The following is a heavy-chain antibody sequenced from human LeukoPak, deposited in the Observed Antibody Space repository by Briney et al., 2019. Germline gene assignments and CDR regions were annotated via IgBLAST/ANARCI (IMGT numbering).Heavy chain of an antibody. V-gene: IGHV5-51*01. CDR2: IYPGDSNI. Sequence: GESLKISCKGSGYTFTNYWIAWVRQMPGKGLEWMGIIYPGDSNIKYSPSFQGQVTISADKSFSTAYLQWSSLKASDTAMYYCARLRGSNGYYSHFDYWGQGTLVTVSS. J-gene: IGHJ4*02. CDR3: ARLRGSNGYYSHFDY. D-gene: IGHD3-22*01. CDR1: GYTFTNYW.